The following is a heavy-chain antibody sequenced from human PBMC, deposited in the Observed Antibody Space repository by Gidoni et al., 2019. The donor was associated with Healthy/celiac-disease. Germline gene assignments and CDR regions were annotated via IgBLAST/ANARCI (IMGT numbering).Heavy chain of an antibody. Sequence: QVQLVESGGGVVQPGRSLRLSCAASGFTFSSYAMPWVRQAPGKGLEWVAVISYDGSNKYYADSVKGLFTISRDNSKNTLYLQMNSLRAEDTAVYYCARAGGILTGPYYYYYGMDVWGQGTTVTVSS. CDR2: ISYDGSNK. CDR3: ARAGGILTGPYYYYYGMDV. D-gene: IGHD3-9*01. CDR1: GFTFSSYA. J-gene: IGHJ6*02. V-gene: IGHV3-30*01.